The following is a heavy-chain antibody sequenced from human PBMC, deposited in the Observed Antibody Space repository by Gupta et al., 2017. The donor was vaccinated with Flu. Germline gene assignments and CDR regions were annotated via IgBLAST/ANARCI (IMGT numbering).Heavy chain of an antibody. D-gene: IGHD2-15*01. V-gene: IGHV4-61*01. Sequence: QVQLQESGPGLVKPSETLSLTCTVSAGSVSSGNYSWSWIRQPPGKGLEWIGCIYDSESTNCNPSLKSRVTISVDTSKNQFSLRLSSVTAADTALYYCTRDGSSRPAVIWGPGTMVTVSS. J-gene: IGHJ3*02. CDR1: AGSVSSGNYS. CDR2: IYDSEST. CDR3: TRDGSSRPAVI.